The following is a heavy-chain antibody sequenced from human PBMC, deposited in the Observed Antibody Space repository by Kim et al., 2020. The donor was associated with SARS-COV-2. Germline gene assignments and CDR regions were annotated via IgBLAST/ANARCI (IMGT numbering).Heavy chain of an antibody. V-gene: IGHV3-30-3*01. CDR3: ALDGYGYSYGTFDY. J-gene: IGHJ4*02. D-gene: IGHD5-18*01. CDR1: GFTFSSYA. CDR2: ISYDGSNK. Sequence: GGSLRLSCAASGFTFSSYAMHWVRQAPGKGLDWVAVISYDGSNKYYADSVKGRFTISRDNSKNTLYLQMNSLRAEDTAVYYCALDGYGYSYGTFDYWGQGTLVTVSS.